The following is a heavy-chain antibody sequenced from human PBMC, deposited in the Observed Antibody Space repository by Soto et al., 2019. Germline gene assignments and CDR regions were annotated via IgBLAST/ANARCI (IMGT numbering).Heavy chain of an antibody. CDR2: IYYSGST. CDR3: ARQFWSGYLADY. V-gene: IGHV4-39*01. D-gene: IGHD3-3*01. J-gene: IGHJ4*02. CDR1: GGSISSSTYY. Sequence: KPSETLSLTCSVSGGSISSSTYYWGWIRQPPGKGLEWIGSIYYSGSTYYNPSLKSRVTISVDTSKNQFSLKLSSVTAADTAVYYCARQFWSGYLADYWGQGTLVTVSS.